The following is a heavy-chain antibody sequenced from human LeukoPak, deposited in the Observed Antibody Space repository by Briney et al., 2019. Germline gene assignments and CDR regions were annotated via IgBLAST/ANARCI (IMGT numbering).Heavy chain of an antibody. CDR1: GGSITTYY. CDR2: VYISGSL. D-gene: IGHD6-19*01. V-gene: IGHV4-4*07. CDR3: AGGSVADLYFDY. Sequence: SETLSLTCTVSGGSITTYYWSWIRQPAGKGLEWIGPVYISGSLYYNPSLMSRVTTSVDTSKNQFSLKLSSVTAADTAVYYCAGGSVADLYFDYWGQGTPVTVSS. J-gene: IGHJ4*02.